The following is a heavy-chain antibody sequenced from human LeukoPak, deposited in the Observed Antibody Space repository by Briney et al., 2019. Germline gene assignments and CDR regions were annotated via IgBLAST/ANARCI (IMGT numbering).Heavy chain of an antibody. J-gene: IGHJ6*03. V-gene: IGHV4-30-2*01. CDR3: ARGVAAAGTRYYYMDV. Sequence: PSETLSLTCTVSGGSISSGGYYWSWIRQPPGKGLEWIGYIYHSGSTYYNPSLKSRVTISVDTSKNQFSLKLSSVTATDTAVYYCARGVAAAGTRYYYMDVWGKGTTVTVSS. CDR2: IYHSGST. D-gene: IGHD6-13*01. CDR1: GGSISSGGYY.